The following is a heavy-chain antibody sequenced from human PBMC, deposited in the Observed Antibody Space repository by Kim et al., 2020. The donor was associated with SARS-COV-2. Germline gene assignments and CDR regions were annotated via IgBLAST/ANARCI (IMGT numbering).Heavy chain of an antibody. D-gene: IGHD3-9*01. CDR1: GYSFTSYW. V-gene: IGHV5-10-1*01. J-gene: IGHJ1*01. CDR3: ASHEGRYFDWLSKTAEYFQH. Sequence: GESLKISCKGSGYSFTSYWISWVRQMPGKGLEWMGRIDPSDSYTNYSPSFQGHVTISADKSISTAYLQWSSLKASDTAMYYCASHEGRYFDWLSKTAEYFQHWGQGTLVTVSS. CDR2: IDPSDSYT.